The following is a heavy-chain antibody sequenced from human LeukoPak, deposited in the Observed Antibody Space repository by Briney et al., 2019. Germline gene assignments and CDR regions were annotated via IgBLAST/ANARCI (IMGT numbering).Heavy chain of an antibody. D-gene: IGHD3-22*01. J-gene: IGHJ4*02. V-gene: IGHV4-34*01. CDR3: AATYYYDSSGYYPXXXFDY. Sequence: SETLSLTCAVYGGSFSGYYWSWIRQPPGKGLEWIGEINHSGSTNYNPSLKSRVTISVDTSKNQFSLKLSSVTAADTAVYYCAATYYYDSSGYYPXXXFDYWGQGTLVTVSS. CDR1: GGSFSGYY. CDR2: INHSGST.